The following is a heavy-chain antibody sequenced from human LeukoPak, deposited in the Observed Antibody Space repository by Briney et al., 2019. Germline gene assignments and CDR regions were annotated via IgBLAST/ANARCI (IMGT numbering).Heavy chain of an antibody. J-gene: IGHJ3*02. CDR2: ISSSGSTI. Sequence: GGSLRLSCAASGFTFSDYYMSWIRQAPGKGLEWVSYISSSGSTIYYADSVKGRFTISRDNAKNSLYLQMNSLRAEDTAVYYCARYPTIMIEAFDIWGQGTMVTVSS. D-gene: IGHD3-22*01. CDR1: GFTFSDYY. V-gene: IGHV3-11*01. CDR3: ARYPTIMIEAFDI.